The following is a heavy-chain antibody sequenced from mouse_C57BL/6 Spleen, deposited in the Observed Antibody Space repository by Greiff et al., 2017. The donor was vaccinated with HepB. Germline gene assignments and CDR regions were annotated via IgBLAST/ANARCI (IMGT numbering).Heavy chain of an antibody. CDR1: GYTFTDHT. Sequence: VQRVESDAELVKPGASVKISCKVSGYTFTDHTIHWMKQRPEQGLEWIGYIYPRDGSTKYNEKFKGKATLTADKSSSTAYMQLNSLTSEDSAVYFCARSAITTVESPPYWYFDVWGTGTTVTVSS. CDR2: IYPRDGST. D-gene: IGHD1-1*01. J-gene: IGHJ1*03. V-gene: IGHV1-78*01. CDR3: ARSAITTVESPPYWYFDV.